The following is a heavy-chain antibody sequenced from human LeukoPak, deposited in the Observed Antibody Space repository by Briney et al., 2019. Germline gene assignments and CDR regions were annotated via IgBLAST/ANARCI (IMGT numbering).Heavy chain of an antibody. CDR1: GFTFNSYA. Sequence: GASLRLSCAASGFTFNSYAMAWVRQAPVKGLEWVSVITDSGINTYYTDSVKGRFTISRDNSKNTLYLQMNSLRAEDTAVYYCAKGTLGSCSGASCYPLDYWGQGTLVTVSS. CDR2: ITDSGINT. J-gene: IGHJ4*02. D-gene: IGHD2-15*01. V-gene: IGHV3-23*01. CDR3: AKGTLGSCSGASCYPLDY.